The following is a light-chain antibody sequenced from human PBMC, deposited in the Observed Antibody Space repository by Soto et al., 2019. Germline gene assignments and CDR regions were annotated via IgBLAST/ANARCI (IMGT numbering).Light chain of an antibody. Sequence: QSALTQPASVSGSPGQSITISCTGTSSDVGGYNYVSWYQRHPGIAPKLLIYGVTNRPSGVSTRFSGSKSGNTASLTISGLQAEDEDDYHCSSYTSASTLLYLFGTGTKLTVL. CDR1: SSDVGGYNY. V-gene: IGLV2-14*01. J-gene: IGLJ1*01. CDR2: GVT. CDR3: SSYTSASTLLYL.